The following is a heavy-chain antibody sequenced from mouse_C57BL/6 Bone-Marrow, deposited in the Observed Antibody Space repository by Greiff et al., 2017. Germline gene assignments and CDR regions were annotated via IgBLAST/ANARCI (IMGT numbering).Heavy chain of an antibody. CDR1: GYTFTSSG. J-gene: IGHJ2*01. CDR2: IYPRSGNT. V-gene: IGHV1-81*01. Sequence: VQLKQSGAELARPGASVKLSCKASGYTFTSSGISWVKQRTGQGLEWIGEIYPRSGNTYYNEKFKGKATLTADKSSSTAYMERRSLTSEDSAVYFCARPYYYGFDYWGQGTTLTVSS. D-gene: IGHD1-1*01. CDR3: ARPYYYGFDY.